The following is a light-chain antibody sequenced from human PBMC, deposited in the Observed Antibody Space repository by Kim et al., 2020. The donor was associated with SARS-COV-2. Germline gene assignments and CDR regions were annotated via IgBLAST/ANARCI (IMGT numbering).Light chain of an antibody. Sequence: DIQMTQSPSTLSASVGERVNITCRASQSVSTWLAWYRQKPGKAPNLLIYKSSTLESGVPSRFSGSGSGTEFTLTISSLQPDDSATYYCQQSYRPMYTFGQGTKLEI. J-gene: IGKJ2*01. V-gene: IGKV1-5*03. CDR1: QSVSTW. CDR3: QQSYRPMYT. CDR2: KSS.